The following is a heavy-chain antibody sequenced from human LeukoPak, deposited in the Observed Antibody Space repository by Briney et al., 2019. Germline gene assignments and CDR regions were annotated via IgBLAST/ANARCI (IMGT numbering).Heavy chain of an antibody. CDR1: GGSISSGGYS. Sequence: KSSETLSLTCAVSGGSISSGGYSWSWIRQPPGKGLEWIGYIYHSGSTYYNPSLKSRVTISVDRSKNQFSLKLSSVTAADTAVYYRARYIMATLYNWFDPWGQGTLVTVSS. J-gene: IGHJ5*02. CDR3: ARYIMATLYNWFDP. D-gene: IGHD5-24*01. CDR2: IYHSGST. V-gene: IGHV4-30-2*01.